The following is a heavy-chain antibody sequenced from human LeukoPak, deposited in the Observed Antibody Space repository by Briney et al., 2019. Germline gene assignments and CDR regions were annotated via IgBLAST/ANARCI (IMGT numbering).Heavy chain of an antibody. CDR2: ISSSSSYI. CDR3: ARAVKYRSGPLTDLLPYYFDY. D-gene: IGHD6-19*01. V-gene: IGHV3-21*01. CDR1: GFTFSSYE. Sequence: PGGSLRLSCAASGFTFSSYEMNWVRQAPGKGLEWVSSISSSSSYIYYADSVKGRFTISRDNAKNSLYLQMNSLRAEDTAVYYCARAVKYRSGPLTDLLPYYFDYWGQGTLVTVSS. J-gene: IGHJ4*02.